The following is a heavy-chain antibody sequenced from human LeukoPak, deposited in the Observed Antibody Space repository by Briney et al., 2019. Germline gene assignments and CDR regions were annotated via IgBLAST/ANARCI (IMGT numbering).Heavy chain of an antibody. CDR2: IYYSGST. CDR3: ARRRWLVYGPNWYFDL. D-gene: IGHD6-19*01. J-gene: IGHJ2*01. V-gene: IGHV4-39*01. CDR1: GGSISSSSYY. Sequence: SETLSLTCTVSGGSISSSSYYWGWIRQPPGTGLEWIGSIYYSGSTYYNPSLKSRVTISVDTSKNQFSLKLSSVTAADTAVYYCARRRWLVYGPNWYFDLWGRGTLVTVSS.